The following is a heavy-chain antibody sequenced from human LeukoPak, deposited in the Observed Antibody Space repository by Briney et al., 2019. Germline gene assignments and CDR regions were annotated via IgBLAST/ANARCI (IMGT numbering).Heavy chain of an antibody. CDR1: GFTFSDYY. D-gene: IGHD4-23*01. J-gene: IGHJ4*02. CDR3: ARNSGGNFYFDY. CDR2: ISSSSSYT. Sequence: GGSLRLSCAASGFTFSDYYMSWIRQAPGKGLEWVSYISSSSSYTNYADSVEGRFTISRDNAKNSLYLQMNSLRAEDTAVYYCARNSGGNFYFDYWGQGTLVTVSS. V-gene: IGHV3-11*03.